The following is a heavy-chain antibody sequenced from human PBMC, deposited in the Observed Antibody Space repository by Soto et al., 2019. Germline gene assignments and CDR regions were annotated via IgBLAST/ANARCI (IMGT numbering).Heavy chain of an antibody. CDR2: ISSTTHYI. Sequence: GGSLRLSCAASGFTFTRYSMNWVRQAPGKGLEWVSSISSTTHYIYYADSMRGRFTISRDNAKNAVYLEMNSLRAEDTAVYYCARDPRSLPTLRYFDWSFDFWGQGTLVTASS. V-gene: IGHV3-21*06. CDR1: GFTFTRYS. J-gene: IGHJ4*02. D-gene: IGHD3-9*01. CDR3: ARDPRSLPTLRYFDWSFDF.